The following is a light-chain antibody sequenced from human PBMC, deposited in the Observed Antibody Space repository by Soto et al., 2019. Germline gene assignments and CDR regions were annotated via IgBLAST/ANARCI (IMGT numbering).Light chain of an antibody. CDR2: EVS. Sequence: QSALTQPASVSGSPGQSITISCTGTSSDVGAYNHVSWYQQHPGKAPKLMIYEVSHRPSGVSNRFSGSKSGNTASLTISRLQAEDEADYYCTSFTTSNTWVFSGGTKVTVL. J-gene: IGLJ3*02. CDR3: TSFTTSNTWV. CDR1: SSDVGAYNH. V-gene: IGLV2-14*01.